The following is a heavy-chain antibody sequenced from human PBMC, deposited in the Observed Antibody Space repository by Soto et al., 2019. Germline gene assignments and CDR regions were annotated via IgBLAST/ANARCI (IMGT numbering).Heavy chain of an antibody. V-gene: IGHV3-23*01. J-gene: IGHJ4*02. CDR2: ISGSGGST. CDR1: GFTFSSYA. Sequence: GGSLRLSCAASGFTFSSYAMSWVRQAPGKGLEWVSAISGSGGSTYYADSVKGRFTISRDNSKNTLYLQMNSLRAEDTAVYYCAKDLAPFYYDSSGYHFDYWGQGTLVTVSS. D-gene: IGHD3-22*01. CDR3: AKDLAPFYYDSSGYHFDY.